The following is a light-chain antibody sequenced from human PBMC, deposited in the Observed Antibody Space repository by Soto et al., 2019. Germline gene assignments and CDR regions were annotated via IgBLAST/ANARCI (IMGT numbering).Light chain of an antibody. CDR1: SSDVGGYNY. CDR3: SSYAGSNSVL. Sequence: QSALXXXXSXXGSXGQSVTISXTGMSSDVGGYNYVSWYQQHPGKAPKLMIYEVTKRPSGVPDRFSGSKSGNTASLTVSGLQAEDEADYYCSSYAGSNSVLFGGGTKLTVL. V-gene: IGLV2-8*01. J-gene: IGLJ2*01. CDR2: EVT.